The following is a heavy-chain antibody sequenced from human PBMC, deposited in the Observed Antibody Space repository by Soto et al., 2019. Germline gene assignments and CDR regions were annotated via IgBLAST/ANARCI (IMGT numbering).Heavy chain of an antibody. CDR2: IYYTGST. V-gene: IGHV4-61*01. CDR1: GGSVSSGSYY. CDR3: GRELGRGYFDY. Sequence: PSEILSLTCTVSGGSVSSGSYYWSWIRQPPGKGLEWIGYIYYTGSTNYNPSLKSRVTISVDTSKDQFSLKLSSVTAADTAVYYCGRELGRGYFDYWGQGTLVTVS. D-gene: IGHD3-10*01. J-gene: IGHJ4*02.